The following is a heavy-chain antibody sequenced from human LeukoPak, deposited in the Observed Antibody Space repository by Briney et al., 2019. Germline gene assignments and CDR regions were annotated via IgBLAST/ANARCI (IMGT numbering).Heavy chain of an antibody. CDR3: SGGPPRFFYYMDV. V-gene: IGHV4-4*02. D-gene: IGHD3-3*01. Sequence: SGTLSLTCAVSGGSISSSNWWSWVRQPPGKGLEWIGEIYHSGSTNYNPSLKSRVTISVDKSKNQFSLKLSSVTAEDTAVYFCSGGPPRFFYYMDVWGKGTTVTVSS. CDR1: GGSISSSNW. J-gene: IGHJ6*03. CDR2: IYHSGST.